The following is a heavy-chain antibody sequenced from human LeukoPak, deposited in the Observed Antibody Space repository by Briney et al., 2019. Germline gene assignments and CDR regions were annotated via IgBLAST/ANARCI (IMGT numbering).Heavy chain of an antibody. Sequence: SETLSLTCTVSGGSISSYYWSWIRQPPGKGLEWIGYIYYSGSTNYNPSLKSRVTISVDTSKNQFSLKLSSMTAADTAVYYCARAPTTVVPYYFDYWGQGTLVTVSS. CDR1: GGSISSYY. CDR3: ARAPTTVVPYYFDY. V-gene: IGHV4-59*08. D-gene: IGHD4-23*01. J-gene: IGHJ4*02. CDR2: IYYSGST.